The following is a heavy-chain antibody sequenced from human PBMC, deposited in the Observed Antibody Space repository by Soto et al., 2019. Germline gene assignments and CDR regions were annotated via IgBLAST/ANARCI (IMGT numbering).Heavy chain of an antibody. CDR2: IWYDGSNK. Sequence: GGSLRLSCAASGFTFSSYGMHWVRQAPGKGLEWVAVIWYDGSNKYYADSVKGRFTISRDNSKNTLYLQMNSLRAEDTAVYYCARDVIAVAGTVHYYYYYGMDVWGQGTTVTVSS. CDR1: GFTFSSYG. CDR3: ARDVIAVAGTVHYYYYYGMDV. J-gene: IGHJ6*02. V-gene: IGHV3-33*01. D-gene: IGHD6-19*01.